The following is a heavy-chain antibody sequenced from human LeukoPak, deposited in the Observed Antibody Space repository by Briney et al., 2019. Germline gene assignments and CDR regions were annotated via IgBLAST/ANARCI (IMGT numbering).Heavy chain of an antibody. CDR3: AKRLAAAGSYYQYYYMDV. D-gene: IGHD6-13*01. CDR2: ISGGVIST. J-gene: IGHJ6*03. Sequence: GGSLRLSCAASGFTFSSYAMSWVRQAPGKGLEWVSTISGGVISTYYADSVKGRFTISRDNSKNTLYLQMNSLRAEDTAVYYCAKRLAAAGSYYQYYYMDVWGKGTTVTISS. CDR1: GFTFSSYA. V-gene: IGHV3-23*01.